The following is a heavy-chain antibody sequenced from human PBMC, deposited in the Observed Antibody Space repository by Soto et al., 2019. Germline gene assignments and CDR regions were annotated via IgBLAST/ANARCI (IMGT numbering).Heavy chain of an antibody. D-gene: IGHD6-19*01. V-gene: IGHV3-23*01. CDR1: GFTFSSYA. Sequence: GGSLRLSCAASGFTFSSYAMSWVRQAPGKGLEWVSAISGSGGSTHYADSVKGRFTISRDNSKNTLYLQMNSLRAEDTAVYYCAKDRSYSSGHPAFDIWGQGTMVTVSS. J-gene: IGHJ3*02. CDR3: AKDRSYSSGHPAFDI. CDR2: ISGSGGST.